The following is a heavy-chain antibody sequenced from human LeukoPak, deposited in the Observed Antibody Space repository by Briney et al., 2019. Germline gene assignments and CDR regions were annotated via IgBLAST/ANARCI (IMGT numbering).Heavy chain of an antibody. CDR2: IKSKTDGGTT. CDR3: TTESTSWRPFDI. CDR1: GFTFSNAW. D-gene: IGHD2-2*01. Sequence: GGSLRLSCAASGFTFSNAWMSWVRQAPGKGLEWVGRIKSKTDGGTTDYAAPVKGRFTISRDDSKNTLYLQMNSLKTEDTAVYYCTTESTSWRPFDIWGQGTMVTVSS. J-gene: IGHJ3*02. V-gene: IGHV3-15*01.